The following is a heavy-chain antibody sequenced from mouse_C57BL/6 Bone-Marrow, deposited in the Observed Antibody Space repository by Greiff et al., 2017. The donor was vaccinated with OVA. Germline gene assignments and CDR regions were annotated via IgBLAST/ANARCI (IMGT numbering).Heavy chain of an antibody. J-gene: IGHJ2*01. V-gene: IGHV1-19*01. CDR2: INPYNGGT. Sequence: EVQLQQSGPVLVKPGASVKMSCKASGYTFTDYYMNWVKQSHGKSLEWIGVINPYNGGTSYNQKFKGKATLTVDKSSSTAYMELNSLTSEDSAVYYCAREDIFTTVVERFDYWGQGTTLTVSS. CDR1: GYTFTDYY. D-gene: IGHD1-1*01. CDR3: AREDIFTTVVERFDY.